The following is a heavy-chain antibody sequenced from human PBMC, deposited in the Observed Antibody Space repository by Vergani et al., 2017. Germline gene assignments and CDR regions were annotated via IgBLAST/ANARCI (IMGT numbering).Heavy chain of an antibody. Sequence: EVQLVESGGGLVQPGGSLRLSCAASGFTFSSYGMNWVRQAPGKGLEWVSYISSSSSTIYYADSVKGRFTISRDNAKNSLYLQMNSLRDEDTAVYYCASADRHKWELQYYWGQGTLVTVSS. D-gene: IGHD1-26*01. CDR2: ISSSSSTI. V-gene: IGHV3-48*02. J-gene: IGHJ4*02. CDR3: ASADRHKWELQYY. CDR1: GFTFSSYG.